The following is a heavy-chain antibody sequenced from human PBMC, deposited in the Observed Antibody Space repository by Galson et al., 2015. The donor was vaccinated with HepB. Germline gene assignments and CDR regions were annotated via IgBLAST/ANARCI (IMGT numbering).Heavy chain of an antibody. D-gene: IGHD4-17*01. CDR2: ISYDGSNK. J-gene: IGHJ4*02. Sequence: SLRLSCAASGFTFSSYGMHWVRQAPGKGLEWVAVISYDGSNKYYADSVKGRFTISRDNSKNTLYLQMNSLRAEDTAVYYCAKDRVTTVMYYFDYWGQGTLVTVSS. CDR1: GFTFSSYG. CDR3: AKDRVTTVMYYFDY. V-gene: IGHV3-30*18.